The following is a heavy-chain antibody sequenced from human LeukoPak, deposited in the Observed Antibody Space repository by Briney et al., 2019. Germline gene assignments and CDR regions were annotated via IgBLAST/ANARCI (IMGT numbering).Heavy chain of an antibody. Sequence: GASVKVSCKASGYRFTGHYIHWVRQAPGQGLEWMGWINPNSGGTNYAQKFQGWVTMTRDTSISTAYMELSRLRSDDTAVYYCARGGYCSGGSCYLWVIDYWGQGTLVTVSS. V-gene: IGHV1-2*04. J-gene: IGHJ4*02. D-gene: IGHD2-15*01. CDR2: INPNSGGT. CDR3: ARGGYCSGGSCYLWVIDY. CDR1: GYRFTGHY.